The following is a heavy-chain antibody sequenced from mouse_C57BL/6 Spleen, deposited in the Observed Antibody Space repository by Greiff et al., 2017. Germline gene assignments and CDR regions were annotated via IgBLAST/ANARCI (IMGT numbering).Heavy chain of an antibody. V-gene: IGHV1-9*01. CDR2: ILPGSGST. CDR1: GYTFTGYW. Sequence: LQQSGAELMKPGASVKLSCQATGYTFTGYWIEWVKQRPGHGLEWIGEILPGSGSTNYNEKFKGKATFTADTSSNTAYMQLSSLTTEDSAIYYCARGRLDYGNFFFAYWGQGTLVTVSA. D-gene: IGHD2-1*01. J-gene: IGHJ3*01. CDR3: ARGRLDYGNFFFAY.